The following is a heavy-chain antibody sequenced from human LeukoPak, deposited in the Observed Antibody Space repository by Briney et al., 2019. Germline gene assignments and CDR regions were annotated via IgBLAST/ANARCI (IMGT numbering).Heavy chain of an antibody. CDR1: GFTFGDYA. D-gene: IGHD6-13*01. J-gene: IGHJ6*03. CDR2: IRSKAYGGTT. Sequence: GGSLRLSCTASGFTFGDYAMSWVRQAPGKGLGWVGFIRSKAYGGTTEYAASVKGRFTLSRDDSKSIAYLQMNSLKTEDTAVYYCTRGFLGSSSWYGIYYYYYYYMDVWGKGTTVTISS. V-gene: IGHV3-49*04. CDR3: TRGFLGSSSWYGIYYYYYYYMDV.